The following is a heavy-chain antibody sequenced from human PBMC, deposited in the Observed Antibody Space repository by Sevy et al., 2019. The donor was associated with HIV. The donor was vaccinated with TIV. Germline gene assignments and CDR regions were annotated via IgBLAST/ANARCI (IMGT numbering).Heavy chain of an antibody. Sequence: WGSLRLACAASGFTFSSYWMSWVRQAPGKGLEWVANIKHDGSEKYYVDSVKGRFTISRDNAKNSLYLQMNSLRAEDTAVYYCARDRGYSSSWDYWDQGTLVTVSS. D-gene: IGHD6-13*01. CDR3: ARDRGYSSSWDY. CDR2: IKHDGSEK. V-gene: IGHV3-7*03. J-gene: IGHJ4*02. CDR1: GFTFSSYW.